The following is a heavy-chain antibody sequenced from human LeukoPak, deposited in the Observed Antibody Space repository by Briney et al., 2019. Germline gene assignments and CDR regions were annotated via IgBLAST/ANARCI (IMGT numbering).Heavy chain of an antibody. CDR2: IRNLAYGGAP. CDR1: GFTFGDYG. Sequence: GGSLRLSCTASGFTFGDYGMSWVRQAPGKGLEWVGFIRNLAYGGAPEYAASVRGRFTISRDKYKSMAYLQMNSLKTEDTGIYCCTSTMVSYLAYYGLEVCGQGTTGTLTS. J-gene: IGHJ6*02. CDR3: TSTMVSYLAYYGLEV. V-gene: IGHV3-49*04. D-gene: IGHD1-26*01.